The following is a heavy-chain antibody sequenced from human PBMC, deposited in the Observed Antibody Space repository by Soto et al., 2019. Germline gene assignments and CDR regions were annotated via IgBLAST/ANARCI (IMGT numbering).Heavy chain of an antibody. Sequence: QVQLQESGPGLVKPSETLSLTCTVSGGSISSYYWSWIRQPAGKGLEWIGRIYTSGSTNYNPSLKSRVTMSVDTSKKQFSLKLSSVTAADTAVYYCARGGDYDFWSGYHGAWFDPWGQGTLVTVSS. CDR3: ARGGDYDFWSGYHGAWFDP. J-gene: IGHJ5*02. CDR1: GGSISSYY. CDR2: IYTSGST. V-gene: IGHV4-4*07. D-gene: IGHD3-3*01.